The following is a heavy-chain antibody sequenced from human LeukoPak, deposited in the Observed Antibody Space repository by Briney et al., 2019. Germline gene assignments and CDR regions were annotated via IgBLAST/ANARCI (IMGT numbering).Heavy chain of an antibody. D-gene: IGHD6-13*01. Sequence: GGSLRLSCAASGFTFSSYSMNWVRQAPGKGLEWVSYISSSSRAIYYADSVKGRFTISRDNAKNSLYLQMNSLRAEDTAVYYCARDASGGIAAAGTPFDPWGQGTLVTVSS. CDR3: ARDASGGIAAAGTPFDP. CDR1: GFTFSSYS. V-gene: IGHV3-48*04. CDR2: ISSSSRAI. J-gene: IGHJ5*02.